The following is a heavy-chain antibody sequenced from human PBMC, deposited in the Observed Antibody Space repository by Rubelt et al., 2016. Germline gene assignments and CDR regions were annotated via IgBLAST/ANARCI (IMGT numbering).Heavy chain of an antibody. V-gene: IGHV4-34*01. J-gene: IGHJ5*02. D-gene: IGHD3-10*01. CDR3: AGDSGSGSYYINWFDP. Sequence: QVQLQQWGAGLLKPSETLSLTCAVYGGSFSGYYWSWIRQPPGKGLEWIGYIYYSGSTYYNPSLKSRVTISVDTSKNQFSLKRSCVTAADTAVYYCAGDSGSGSYYINWFDPWGQGTLVTVSS. CDR1: GGSFSGYY. CDR2: IYYSGST.